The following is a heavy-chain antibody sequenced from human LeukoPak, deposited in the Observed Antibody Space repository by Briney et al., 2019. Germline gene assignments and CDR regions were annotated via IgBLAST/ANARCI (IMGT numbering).Heavy chain of an antibody. J-gene: IGHJ4*02. CDR3: AKAGLVRGGALDS. Sequence: GGTLRLSCAASGFTFSSYGMSWVRQAPGKGLEWVSAISGSGGSTYYADSVKGRFSISRDNSKSTLYLQMNSLRVEDTAVYYCAKAGLVRGGALDSWGQGTLVTVSS. CDR1: GFTFSSYG. V-gene: IGHV3-23*01. D-gene: IGHD4/OR15-4a*01. CDR2: ISGSGGST.